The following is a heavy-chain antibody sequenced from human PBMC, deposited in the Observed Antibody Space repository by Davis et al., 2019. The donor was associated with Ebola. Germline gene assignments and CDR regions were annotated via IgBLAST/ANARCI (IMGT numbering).Heavy chain of an antibody. CDR3: ARSAPMAVTTFDY. Sequence: PSETLSLTCAVYGGSFSGYYWSWIRQPPGKGLEWIGEINHSGSTNYNPSLKSRVTISVDTSKNQFSLKLSSVTAADTAVYYCARSAPMAVTTFDYWGQGTLVTVSS. CDR1: GGSFSGYY. V-gene: IGHV4-34*01. CDR2: INHSGST. D-gene: IGHD4-17*01. J-gene: IGHJ4*02.